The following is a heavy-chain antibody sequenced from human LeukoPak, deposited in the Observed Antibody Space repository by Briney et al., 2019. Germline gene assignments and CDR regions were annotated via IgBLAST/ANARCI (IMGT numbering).Heavy chain of an antibody. CDR3: ARVDRNYYYYYMDV. J-gene: IGHJ6*03. V-gene: IGHV4-38-2*02. CDR2: IYHSGST. Sequence: SETLSLTFSVSGYSISSGYYWGWIWQPPGKGMEWIGSIYHSGSTYYNPSLKSRVTISVDTSKNKFSLKLSSVTAADTAVYYCARVDRNYYYYYMDVWGKGTTVTVSS. CDR1: GYSISSGYY.